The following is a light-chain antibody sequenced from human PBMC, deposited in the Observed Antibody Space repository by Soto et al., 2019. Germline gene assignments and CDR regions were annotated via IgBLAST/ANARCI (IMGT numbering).Light chain of an antibody. Sequence: EIVLTQSPVTLSLSPGERATLSCRASQSVSSYLAWYQQKPGQAPRLLIYDASNKATSIPARFSGNGSGTVFTLTISSLEPEEFAVYYWKQRSNWPSTFGGGTKVEIK. CDR3: KQRSNWPST. V-gene: IGKV3-11*01. CDR2: DAS. J-gene: IGKJ4*01. CDR1: QSVSSY.